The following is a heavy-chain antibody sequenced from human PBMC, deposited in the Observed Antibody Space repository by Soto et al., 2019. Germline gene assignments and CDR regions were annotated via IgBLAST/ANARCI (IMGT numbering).Heavy chain of an antibody. J-gene: IGHJ4*02. Sequence: QVQLQESGPGLVKPSETLSLTCTVSGGSISSHYWSWIRQSPGKGMEWIGNIDYSGSTNYNPSLKSRVTISVDTSKTQFSLKLRSVTGADTAVYYCASMRTYGSWYFDYWGKGTLVTVSS. D-gene: IGHD3-10*01. CDR1: GGSISSHY. CDR2: IDYSGST. CDR3: ASMRTYGSWYFDY. V-gene: IGHV4-59*11.